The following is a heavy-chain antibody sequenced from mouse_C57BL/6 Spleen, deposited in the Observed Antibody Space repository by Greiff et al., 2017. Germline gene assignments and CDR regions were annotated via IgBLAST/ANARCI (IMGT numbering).Heavy chain of an antibody. CDR3: ARDSSGYEAMDY. CDR1: GYTFTSYW. J-gene: IGHJ4*01. D-gene: IGHD1-1*01. CDR2: IYPSDSET. Sequence: VQLQQPGAELVRPGSSVKLSCKASGYTFTSYWMDWVKQRPGQGLEWIGNIYPSDSETHYNQKFKDKATLTVDKSSSTAYMQLSSLTSEDSAVYNCARDSSGYEAMDYWGEGASVTVSS. V-gene: IGHV1-61*01.